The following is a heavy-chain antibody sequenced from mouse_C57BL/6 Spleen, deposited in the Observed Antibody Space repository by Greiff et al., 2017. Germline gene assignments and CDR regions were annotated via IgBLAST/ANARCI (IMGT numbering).Heavy chain of an antibody. V-gene: IGHV1-72*01. CDR1: GYTFTSYW. D-gene: IGHD1-1*01. J-gene: IGHJ4*01. CDR3: ARYPITTVVGGYAMDY. Sequence: QVQLQQPGAELVKPGASVKLSCKASGYTFTSYWMHWVKQRPGRGLEWIGRIDPNSGGTKYNEKFTSKATLTVDKPSSTAYMQLSSLTSEDSAVYYCARYPITTVVGGYAMDYWGQGTSVTVSS. CDR2: IDPNSGGT.